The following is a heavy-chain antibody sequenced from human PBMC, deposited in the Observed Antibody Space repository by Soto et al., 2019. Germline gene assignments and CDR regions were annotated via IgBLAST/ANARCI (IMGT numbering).Heavy chain of an antibody. D-gene: IGHD6-19*01. J-gene: IGHJ4*02. V-gene: IGHV3-23*01. CDR1: GFSFVNYA. CDR2: LSGSGTST. CDR3: AKATTNGGWFNPFDS. Sequence: GGSLRLSCAASGFSFVNYAMNRVRQAPGKGLEWVSGLSGSGTSTYYADSVKGRFTISRDNSRDTLFLQMNSLTADDTAVYYCAKATTNGGWFNPFDSWGQGALVTVSS.